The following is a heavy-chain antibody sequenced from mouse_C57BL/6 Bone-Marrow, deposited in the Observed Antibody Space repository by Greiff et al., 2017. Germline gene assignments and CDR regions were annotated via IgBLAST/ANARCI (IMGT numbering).Heavy chain of an antibody. CDR3: ARPLLRFYYAMDY. D-gene: IGHD1-1*01. J-gene: IGHJ4*01. Sequence: VQLQQPGAELVKPGASVKLSCKASGYTFTSYWMHWVKQRPGRGLEWIRRIDPNSGGTKYNEKFKSKATLTVDKPSSTAYMQLSSLTSEDSAVYYCARPLLRFYYAMDYWGQGTSVTVAS. CDR1: GYTFTSYW. CDR2: IDPNSGGT. V-gene: IGHV1-72*01.